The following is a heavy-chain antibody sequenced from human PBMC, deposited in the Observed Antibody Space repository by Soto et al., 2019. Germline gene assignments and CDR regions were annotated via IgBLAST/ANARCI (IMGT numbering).Heavy chain of an antibody. Sequence: SETLSLTCAVYGGSFSSDYWTWIRQPPGERLEWIGYIYYNGNTNYNSSLKSRVTISIDTSKNQFSLKLNSVTAADTAVYFCARLAYTSGFTFDYWGRGTLVTVSS. CDR1: GGSFSSDY. V-gene: IGHV4-59*01. J-gene: IGHJ4*02. D-gene: IGHD5-18*01. CDR3: ARLAYTSGFTFDY. CDR2: IYYNGNT.